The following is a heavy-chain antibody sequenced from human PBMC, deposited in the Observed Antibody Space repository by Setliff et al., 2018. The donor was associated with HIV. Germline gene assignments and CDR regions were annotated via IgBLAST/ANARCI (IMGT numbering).Heavy chain of an antibody. J-gene: IGHJ4*02. V-gene: IGHV3-33*08. CDR2: IWYDGSST. CDR3: ARAPYSSSSYFDY. CDR1: GFTFSSYS. D-gene: IGHD6-6*01. Sequence: GSLRLSCTASGFTFSSYSMNWVRQAPGKGLEWVAVIWYDGSSTSYADSVKGRFTISRDNAKNTLYLQMNSLRAEDTAVYYCARAPYSSSSYFDYWGQGTLVTVSS.